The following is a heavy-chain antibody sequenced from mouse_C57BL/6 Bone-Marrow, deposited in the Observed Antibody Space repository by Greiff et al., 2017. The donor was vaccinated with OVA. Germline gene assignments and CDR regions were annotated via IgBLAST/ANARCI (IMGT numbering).Heavy chain of an antibody. Sequence: QVQLQQSGAELVRPGTSVKVSCKASGYAFTNYLIEWVKQRPGQGLEWIGVINPGSGGTNYNEKFKGKATLTADKSSSTAYMQLSSLTSEDSAVYFCARGGDDYGYYDMDYWGQGTSVTVAT. CDR2: INPGSGGT. CDR3: ARGGDDYGYYDMDY. CDR1: GYAFTNYL. D-gene: IGHD2-4*01. J-gene: IGHJ4*01. V-gene: IGHV1-54*01.